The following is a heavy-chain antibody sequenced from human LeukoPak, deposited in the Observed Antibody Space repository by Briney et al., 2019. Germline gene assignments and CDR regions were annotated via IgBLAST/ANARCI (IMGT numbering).Heavy chain of an antibody. V-gene: IGHV1-2*02. Sequence: ASVKVSCKASGYTFTGYYMHWVRQAPGQGLEWMGWINPNSGGTNYAQKFQGRVTMTRDTSISTAYMELSRLRSDDTAVYYCVTLGARQQWLVPRDYWGQGTLVTVSS. CDR3: VTLGARQQWLVPRDY. D-gene: IGHD6-19*01. CDR2: INPNSGGT. CDR1: GYTFTGYY. J-gene: IGHJ4*02.